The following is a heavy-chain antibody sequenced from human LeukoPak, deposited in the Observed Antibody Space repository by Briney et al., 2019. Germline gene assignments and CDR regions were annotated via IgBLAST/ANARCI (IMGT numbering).Heavy chain of an antibody. Sequence: ASVKVSCKASGYTFTSYAMNWVRQAPGQGLEWMGWINTNTGNPTYARGFTGRFVFSLDTSVSTAYLQISSLKAEDTAVYYCARRDKYSSGWYSEYYYYYMDVWGKGTTVTVSS. CDR3: ARRDKYSSGWYSEYYYYYMDV. J-gene: IGHJ6*03. D-gene: IGHD6-19*01. CDR1: GYTFTSYA. V-gene: IGHV7-4-1*02. CDR2: INTNTGNP.